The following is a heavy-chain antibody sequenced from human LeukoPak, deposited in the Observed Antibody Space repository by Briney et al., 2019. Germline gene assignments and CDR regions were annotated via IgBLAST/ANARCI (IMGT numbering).Heavy chain of an antibody. CDR2: INPNSGVT. J-gene: IGHJ4*02. CDR1: GYTFTDYY. D-gene: IGHD3-16*01. V-gene: IGHV1-2*02. Sequence: ASVKVSCKASGYTFTDYYMHWVRQAPGQGLEWMGWINPNSGVTNYAQNFQGRVTMTRDTSISTAYMELTWLSSDDTAVYYCARERSNGGLRLDFWGQGTLDTASS. CDR3: ARERSNGGLRLDF.